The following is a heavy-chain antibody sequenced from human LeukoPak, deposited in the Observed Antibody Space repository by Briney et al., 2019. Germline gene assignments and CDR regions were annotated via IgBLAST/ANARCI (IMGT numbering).Heavy chain of an antibody. D-gene: IGHD1-26*01. Sequence: SETLSLTCTVSGYSISSGYYWGWIRQPPGKGLEWIGSIYHSGSTYYNPSLKSRVTISVDTSKNQFSLKLSSVTAADTAVYYCARASGSYFGNWFDPWGQGTLVTVSS. CDR1: GYSISSGYY. J-gene: IGHJ5*02. CDR3: ARASGSYFGNWFDP. V-gene: IGHV4-38-2*02. CDR2: IYHSGST.